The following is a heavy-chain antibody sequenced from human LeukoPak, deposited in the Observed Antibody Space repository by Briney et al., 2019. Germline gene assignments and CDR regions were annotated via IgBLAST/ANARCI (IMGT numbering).Heavy chain of an antibody. J-gene: IGHJ4*02. D-gene: IGHD3-22*01. CDR3: ARAGYDSSGYYSY. CDR2: INPSGGST. V-gene: IGHV1-46*01. CDR1: GYTFTNYY. Sequence: ASVKVSCKASGYTFTNYYMHWMRQAPGQGVEWMGIINPSGGSTSYAQKFQGRVTMTRDTSTSTVYMELSSLRSDDTAVYYCARAGYDSSGYYSYWGQGTLVTVSS.